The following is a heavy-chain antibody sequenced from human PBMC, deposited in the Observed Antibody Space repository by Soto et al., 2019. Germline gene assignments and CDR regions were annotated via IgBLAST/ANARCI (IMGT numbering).Heavy chain of an antibody. V-gene: IGHV3-33*01. CDR3: ARDLSGDFDAFDT. J-gene: IGHJ3*02. CDR1: RFTFSSYG. Sequence: GGSLRLCCAPSRFTFSSYGMHWARQAPGKGLEWVAVIWYDGSNKVYADSVKGRFTISRDNSKNTLYLQMNSLRAEDTAVYYCARDLSGDFDAFDTWGERTMV. CDR2: IWYDGSNK.